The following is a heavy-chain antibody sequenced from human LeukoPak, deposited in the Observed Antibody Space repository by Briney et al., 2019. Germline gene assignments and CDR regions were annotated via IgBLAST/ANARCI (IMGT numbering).Heavy chain of an antibody. CDR3: ATDTLRFRMDV. CDR1: GFTFSSYE. J-gene: IGHJ6*04. V-gene: IGHV3-21*01. CDR2: ISSSGTYI. Sequence: PGGSLRLSCAASGFTFSSYEMNWVRQAPGKGLEWVSSISSSGTYIYYADSVKGRFTISRDNSKNSLFLQMNSLGVEDTAVYYCATDTLRFRMDVWGNGTTVTVSS. D-gene: IGHD3-3*01.